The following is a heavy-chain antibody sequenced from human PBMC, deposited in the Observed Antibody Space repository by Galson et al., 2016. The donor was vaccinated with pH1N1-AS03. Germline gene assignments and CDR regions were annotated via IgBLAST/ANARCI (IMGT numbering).Heavy chain of an antibody. CDR3: ARTAVSIPGTRGWYFDL. V-gene: IGHV4-59*12. CDR2: IYFSGRT. Sequence: ETLSLTCTVSAGSISTYYWTWIRQPPGRGLEWIGYIYFSGRTNCSPSLKSRANISLDRSRNQFSLNLASVTAADTAVYYCARTAVSIPGTRGWYFDLWGRGSLVTVSS. CDR1: AGSISTYY. D-gene: IGHD1-26*01. J-gene: IGHJ2*01.